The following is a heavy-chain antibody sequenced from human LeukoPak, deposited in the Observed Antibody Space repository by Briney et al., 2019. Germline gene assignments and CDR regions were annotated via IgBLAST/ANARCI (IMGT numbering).Heavy chain of an antibody. CDR2: ISKSSSFL. V-gene: IGHV3-21*01. J-gene: IGHJ4*02. Sequence: PGGSLRLSCAASGFTFTDYTMNWVRQAPGKGLEWVSSISKSSSFLYYADSVKGRFTISRDNAKNSLYLQMNTLRAEDTAVYYCAKPPPYYGGKDWGQGTLVTVSS. CDR1: GFTFTDYT. CDR3: AKPPPYYGGKD. D-gene: IGHD4-23*01.